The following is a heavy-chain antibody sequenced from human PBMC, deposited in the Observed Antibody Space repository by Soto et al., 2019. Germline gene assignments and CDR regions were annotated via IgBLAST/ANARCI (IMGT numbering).Heavy chain of an antibody. J-gene: IGHJ4*02. Sequence: ASVKVSCKASGYTFTSYGISWVRQAPGQGLEWMGWISAYNGNTNYAQKLQGRVTMTTDTPTSTAYMELRSLRSDDTAVYYCARDREYYYGSGSYCYWGQGTLVTVSS. D-gene: IGHD3-10*01. V-gene: IGHV1-18*01. CDR2: ISAYNGNT. CDR1: GYTFTSYG. CDR3: ARDREYYYGSGSYCY.